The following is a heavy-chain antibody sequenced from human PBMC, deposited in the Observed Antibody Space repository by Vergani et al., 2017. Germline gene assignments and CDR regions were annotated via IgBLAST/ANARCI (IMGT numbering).Heavy chain of an antibody. Sequence: QVQLVESGGGVVQPGGSMRLSCSASGLTLSSYGVHWVRQAPGRGLESVTFTRPHEDGAFYSASVGGRFTVSRDNSKNTLYLEMNRLNVDDTAIYYCGKTQGTVVGTWSFDPWGEGTPVTVSS. CDR3: GKTQGTVVGTWSFDP. D-gene: IGHD1-7*01. CDR1: GLTLSSYG. CDR2: TRPHEDGA. V-gene: IGHV3-30*02. J-gene: IGHJ5*02.